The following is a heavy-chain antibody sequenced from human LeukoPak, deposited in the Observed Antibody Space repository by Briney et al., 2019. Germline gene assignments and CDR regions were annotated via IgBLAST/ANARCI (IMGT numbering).Heavy chain of an antibody. CDR1: GLTGSHNY. V-gene: IGHV3-7*01. CDR3: LRENHDSGWSFDY. J-gene: IGHJ4*02. Sequence: PGGSLRLSCAASGLTGSHNYVSWVRQAPGKGLEWVANINQGGSEKYYVDSVKGRFTISRDNAKNSLYLEMNSLRAEDTAVYYCLRENHDSGWSFDYWGQGTLVTVSS. CDR2: INQGGSEK. D-gene: IGHD3-22*01.